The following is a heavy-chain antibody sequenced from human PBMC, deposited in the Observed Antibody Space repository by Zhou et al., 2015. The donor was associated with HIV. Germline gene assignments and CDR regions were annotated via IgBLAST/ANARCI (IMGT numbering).Heavy chain of an antibody. Sequence: QVQLVQSGAEVKKPGSSVKVSCKASGGTFSSYAISWVRQAPGQGLEWMGGIIPIFGTANYAQKFQGRVTITADESTSTAYMELSSLRSEDTAVYYCAIHCSSTSCHWGYFDYWGQGTLVTVSS. V-gene: IGHV1-69*01. CDR3: AIHCSSTSCHWGYFDY. CDR2: IIPIFGTA. CDR1: GGTFSSYA. D-gene: IGHD2-2*01. J-gene: IGHJ4*02.